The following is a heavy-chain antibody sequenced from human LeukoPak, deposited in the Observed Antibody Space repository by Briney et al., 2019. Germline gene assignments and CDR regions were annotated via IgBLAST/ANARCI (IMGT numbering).Heavy chain of an antibody. CDR3: ARSCRILDIVATIRARLGGNGFDI. Sequence: SETLSLICTVSGGSISSSSYYWGWIRQPPGKGLEWIGSIYHSGSTYYNPSLKSRVTIAVETSKNQFSLKLSSVTAADKAVYYCARSCRILDIVATIRARLGGNGFDIWGQGTMVTVSS. V-gene: IGHV4-39*07. CDR2: IYHSGST. CDR1: GGSISSSSYY. D-gene: IGHD5-12*01. J-gene: IGHJ3*02.